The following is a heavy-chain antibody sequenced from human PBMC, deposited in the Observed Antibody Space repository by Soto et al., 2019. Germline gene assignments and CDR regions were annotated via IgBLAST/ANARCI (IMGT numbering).Heavy chain of an antibody. D-gene: IGHD3-10*01. Sequence: GASVKVSCKVSGYTLTELSMHWVRQAPGKGLEWMGGFDPEDGETIYAQKFQGRVTMTEDTSTDTAYMELSSLRSEDTAVYYCAPSGALMGYYYGSGSNYYGMDVWGQGTTVTVSS. CDR2: FDPEDGET. V-gene: IGHV1-24*01. CDR3: APSGALMGYYYGSGSNYYGMDV. CDR1: GYTLTELS. J-gene: IGHJ6*02.